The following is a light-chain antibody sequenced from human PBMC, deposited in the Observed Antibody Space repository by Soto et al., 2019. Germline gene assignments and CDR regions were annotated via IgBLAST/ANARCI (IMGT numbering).Light chain of an antibody. CDR2: EDN. CDR1: SGSIATNY. CDR3: SSYAGSNNLV. J-gene: IGLJ2*01. V-gene: IGLV6-57*01. Sequence: NFMLTQPHSVSESPGETVIISCTRSSGSIATNYVQWYQQRPGSSPTTVIYEDNQRPSGVPDRFSGSKSGNTASLTVSGLQAEDEADYYCSSYAGSNNLVFGGGTKLTVL.